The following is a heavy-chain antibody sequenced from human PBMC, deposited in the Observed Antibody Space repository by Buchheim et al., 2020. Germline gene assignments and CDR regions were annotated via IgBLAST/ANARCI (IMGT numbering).Heavy chain of an antibody. V-gene: IGHV4-61*01. CDR1: GGSVSSGSYY. CDR2: IFYSGST. Sequence: QVQLQESGPGLVKPSETLSLTCTVSGGSVSSGSYYWSWIRQPPGKGLEWIGYIFYSGSTNYNPSLKGRVPLSVDPPKNQFSLKLSSVTAADTAVYYCARTKYYDFWSGYYIGYYYYGMDVWGQGTT. D-gene: IGHD3-3*01. CDR3: ARTKYYDFWSGYYIGYYYYGMDV. J-gene: IGHJ6*02.